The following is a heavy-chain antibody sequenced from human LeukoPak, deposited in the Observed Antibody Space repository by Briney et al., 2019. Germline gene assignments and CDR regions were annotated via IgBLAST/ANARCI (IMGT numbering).Heavy chain of an antibody. D-gene: IGHD1-26*01. V-gene: IGHV3-43*02. CDR2: VSGDGSST. Sequence: GGSLRLSCAASGFTFDDYAMHWVRQAPGKGLEWASLVSGDGSSTYYADSVKGRFTISRDNSKNYLYLQMDSLRIEDTALYYCAKASGRGSGGSMRTSAFDIWGKGPMGTFSS. J-gene: IGHJ3*02. CDR1: GFTFDDYA. CDR3: AKASGRGSGGSMRTSAFDI.